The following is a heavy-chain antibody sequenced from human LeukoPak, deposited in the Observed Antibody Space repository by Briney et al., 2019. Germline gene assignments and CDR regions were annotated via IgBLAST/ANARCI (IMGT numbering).Heavy chain of an antibody. Sequence: GGSLRLSCAASGFTFTDHAMSWVRQAPGKGLEWVSGIGGSGTSTYYADSVKGRFTISRDNSKNTLYLQMNSLRAEDTAVYYCTRRTIVAGLDLWRRETALTVSS. J-gene: IGHJ6*02. CDR3: TRRTIVAGLDL. V-gene: IGHV3-23*01. CDR2: IGGSGTST. D-gene: IGHD3-3*01. CDR1: GFTFTDHA.